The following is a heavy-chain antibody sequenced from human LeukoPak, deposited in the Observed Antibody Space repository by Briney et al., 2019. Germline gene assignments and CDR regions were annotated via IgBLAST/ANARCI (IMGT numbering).Heavy chain of an antibody. J-gene: IGHJ4*02. Sequence: SETLCLTCTVSGGSISTYYWSWIRQPPGKGLQYIGYIQYSGSTNYNPSLKSRVTISVDTSKNQFSLKLSSVTAADTAVYYCARYYDSSGYWSTPHFDSWGQGTLVTVSS. V-gene: IGHV4-59*01. CDR2: IQYSGST. D-gene: IGHD3-22*01. CDR1: GGSISTYY. CDR3: ARYYDSSGYWSTPHFDS.